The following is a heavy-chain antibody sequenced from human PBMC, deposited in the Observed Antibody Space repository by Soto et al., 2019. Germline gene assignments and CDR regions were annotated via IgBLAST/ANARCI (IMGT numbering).Heavy chain of an antibody. CDR1: GYTFTSYA. J-gene: IGHJ4*02. V-gene: IGHV1-3*01. CDR3: ARDLQADY. Sequence: QVQLVQSGAEVKKPGASVKVSCKASGYTFTSYAMHWVRQAPGQRLEWMGWINAGNGNTKYSQKFQGRVTITRDKSESTAYMELSSLRSEDTAMYYCARDLQADYWGQGTLVTVSS. CDR2: INAGNGNT.